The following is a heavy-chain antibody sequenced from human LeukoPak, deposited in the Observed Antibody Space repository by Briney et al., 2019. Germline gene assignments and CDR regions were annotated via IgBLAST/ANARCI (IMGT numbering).Heavy chain of an antibody. D-gene: IGHD4-23*01. V-gene: IGHV3-48*03. CDR3: ARDFGRWFIDY. Sequence: PGGSLRLSCAASGFTFSSYEMNWVSQAPGKGLEWVSYIRSTSNTIYYADSVKGRFTISRDNAKNSLYLQMNSLRAEDTAVYYCARDFGRWFIDYWGQGTLVTVSS. J-gene: IGHJ4*02. CDR1: GFTFSSYE. CDR2: IRSTSNTI.